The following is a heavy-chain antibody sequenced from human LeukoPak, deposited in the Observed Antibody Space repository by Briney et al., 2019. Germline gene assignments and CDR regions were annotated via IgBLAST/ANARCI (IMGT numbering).Heavy chain of an antibody. CDR3: ARTYYDFWSGNANNWFDP. V-gene: IGHV6-1*01. Sequence: SQTLSLTCAISGDSVSSNSAAWNWNRQSPSRGLEWLGRTYYRSKWYNDYAVSVKSRITINPDTSKNQFSLQLNSVTPEDTAVYYCARTYYDFWSGNANNWFDPWGQGTLVTVSS. J-gene: IGHJ5*02. CDR2: TYYRSKWYN. CDR1: GDSVSSNSAA. D-gene: IGHD3-3*01.